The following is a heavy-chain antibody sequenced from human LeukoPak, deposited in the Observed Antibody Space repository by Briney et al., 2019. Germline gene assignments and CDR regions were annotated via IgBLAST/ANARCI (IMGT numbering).Heavy chain of an antibody. Sequence: ASVKVSCTASGYTFTSYDINWVRQATGQGLEWMGWMNPNSGNTGYAQKFQGRVTMTRNTSISTAYMELSSLRSEDTAVYYCARGQSSDGYGSGPDFDYWGQGTLVTVSS. CDR1: GYTFTSYD. CDR3: ARGQSSDGYGSGPDFDY. V-gene: IGHV1-8*01. CDR2: MNPNSGNT. J-gene: IGHJ4*02. D-gene: IGHD3-10*01.